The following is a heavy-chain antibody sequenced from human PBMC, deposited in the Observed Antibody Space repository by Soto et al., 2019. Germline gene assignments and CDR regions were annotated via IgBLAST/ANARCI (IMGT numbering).Heavy chain of an antibody. V-gene: IGHV4-59*08. J-gene: IGHJ6*03. Sequence: SETLSLTCTVSGGSISSYYWSWIRQPPGKGLEWIGYIYYSGSTNYNPSLKSRVTISVDTSKNQFSLKLSSVTAADTAVYYCARHSSSSFDYYYYYMDVSGKGTTVTVSS. CDR1: GGSISSYY. CDR3: ARHSSSSFDYYYYYMDV. CDR2: IYYSGST. D-gene: IGHD6-6*01.